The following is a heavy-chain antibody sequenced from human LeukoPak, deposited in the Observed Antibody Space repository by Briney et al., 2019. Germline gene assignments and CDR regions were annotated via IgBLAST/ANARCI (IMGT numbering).Heavy chain of an antibody. CDR1: GYTFISYY. Sequence: ASVKVSCKASGYTFISYYIDWVRQAPGQGLEWMGWMNPKSGGTNYAQKFQGRVTMNRDTSINTAYMELSSLTSDDTAVYYCARECSRGTCNAGRGHWFVPWGQGTPVTVSS. J-gene: IGHJ5*02. CDR3: ARECSRGTCNAGRGHWFVP. D-gene: IGHD2-15*01. V-gene: IGHV1-2*02. CDR2: MNPKSGGT.